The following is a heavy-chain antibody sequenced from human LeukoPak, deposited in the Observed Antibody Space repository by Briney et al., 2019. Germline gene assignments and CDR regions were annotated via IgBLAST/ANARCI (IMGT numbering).Heavy chain of an antibody. CDR1: GGSFSGYY. CDR3: ARELSYYDFWSGLTRANNWFDP. Sequence: SETLSLTCAVYGGSFSGYYWSWIRQPPGKGLEWIGEINHSGSTNYNPSLKSRVTISVDTSKNQFSLKLSSVTAADTAVYYCARELSYYDFWSGLTRANNWFDPWGQGTLVTVSS. CDR2: INHSGST. J-gene: IGHJ5*02. D-gene: IGHD3-3*01. V-gene: IGHV4-34*01.